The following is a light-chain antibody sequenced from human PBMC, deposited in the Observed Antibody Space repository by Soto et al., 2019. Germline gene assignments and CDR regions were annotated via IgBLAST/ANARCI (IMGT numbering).Light chain of an antibody. Sequence: VVSLSPATLSVSKGERATLSCRASQNVDTNYLAWYQQKPGQAPRIIIFGASGRATGIPDRFSGSGSGTDFTLTISRLEPEDFALYYCQQYVTSAITFGQGTRLEIK. V-gene: IGKV3-20*01. J-gene: IGKJ5*01. CDR3: QQYVTSAIT. CDR1: QNVDTNY. CDR2: GAS.